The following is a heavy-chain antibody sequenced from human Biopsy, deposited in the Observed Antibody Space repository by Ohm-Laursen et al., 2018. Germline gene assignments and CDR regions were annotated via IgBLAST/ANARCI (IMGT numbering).Heavy chain of an antibody. CDR2: IDVSDYNT. V-gene: IGHV3-23*01. D-gene: IGHD1-14*01. CDR1: GFTFHTYA. CDR3: VKQWGGYNFDS. J-gene: IGHJ5*01. Sequence: SLRLSCSASGFTFHTYAMNWGRQAPGKGLEWVAHIDVSDYNTYYADSVRGRFTISRDNSKQMVHLEINSLTADDTAVYYCVKQWGGYNFDSWGQGTLVTVSS.